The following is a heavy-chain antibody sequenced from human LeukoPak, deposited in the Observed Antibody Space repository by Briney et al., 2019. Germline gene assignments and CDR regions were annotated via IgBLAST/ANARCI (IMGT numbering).Heavy chain of an antibody. V-gene: IGHV3-33*01. CDR2: IWYDGSNK. CDR1: GFTFSSYG. CDR3: ARSLKIRYSSGFDY. D-gene: IGHD6-19*01. J-gene: IGHJ4*02. Sequence: GGSLRLSCAASGFTFSSYGMHWVRQAPGKGLEWVAVIWYDGSNKYYADSVKGRFTISRDNSKNSLYLQMNSLRAEDTAVYYCARSLKIRYSSGFDYWGQGTLVTVSS.